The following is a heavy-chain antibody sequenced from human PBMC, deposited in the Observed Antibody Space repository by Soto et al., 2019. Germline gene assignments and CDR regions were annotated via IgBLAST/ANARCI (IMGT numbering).Heavy chain of an antibody. J-gene: IGHJ4*02. CDR1: GGSFSGYY. CDR2: INHSGST. Sequence: SETLSLTCAVYGGSFSGYYWSWIRQPPGKGLEWIGEINHSGSTNYNPSLKSRVTISVDTSKNQFSLKLSSATAADTAVYYCARRRLVAYFDYWGQGTLVTVSS. CDR3: ARRRLVAYFDY. D-gene: IGHD2-21*01. V-gene: IGHV4-34*01.